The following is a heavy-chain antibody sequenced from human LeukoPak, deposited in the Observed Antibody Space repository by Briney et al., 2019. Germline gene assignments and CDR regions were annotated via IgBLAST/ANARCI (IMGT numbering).Heavy chain of an antibody. CDR2: IYSSGST. D-gene: IGHD5-18*01. J-gene: IGHJ4*02. V-gene: IGHV4-59*08. CDR3: ARHVGIHLWSLYFDY. CDR1: GVSIGSHY. Sequence: SETLSLTCTVSGVSIGSHYWSWIRQPPGKGLEWIGYIYSSGSTDYNPSLKSRATISLDTSNHQFSLKLISVTAADTAVYYCARHVGIHLWSLYFDYWGQGSLVTVSS.